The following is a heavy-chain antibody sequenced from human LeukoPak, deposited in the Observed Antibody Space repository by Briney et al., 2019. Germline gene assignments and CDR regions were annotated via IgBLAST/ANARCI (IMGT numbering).Heavy chain of an antibody. CDR1: GYTFSSYD. V-gene: IGHV1-8*02. D-gene: IGHD4-17*01. Sequence: ASVKVSCKASGYTFSSYDINWVRQAPGQGLEWMGWMNPITGNTGYAQKFQGRVSITRSTPMNTAYMELSGLGSEDTAVYYCARVLSGDYDRYYFDYWGQGTLVTVSS. CDR3: ARVLSGDYDRYYFDY. CDR2: MNPITGNT. J-gene: IGHJ4*02.